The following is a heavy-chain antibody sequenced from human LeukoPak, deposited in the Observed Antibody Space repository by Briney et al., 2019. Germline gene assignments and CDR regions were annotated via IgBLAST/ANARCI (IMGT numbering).Heavy chain of an antibody. V-gene: IGHV1-69*04. CDR2: IIPIFGIA. Sequence: SVKVSCKASGGTFSSYAISWVRQAPGQRLEWMGRIIPIFGIANYAQKFQGRVTITADKSTSTAYMELSSLRSEDTAVYYCARAAQQLVHIFDYWGQGTLVTVSS. CDR1: GGTFSSYA. D-gene: IGHD6-13*01. J-gene: IGHJ4*02. CDR3: ARAAQQLVHIFDY.